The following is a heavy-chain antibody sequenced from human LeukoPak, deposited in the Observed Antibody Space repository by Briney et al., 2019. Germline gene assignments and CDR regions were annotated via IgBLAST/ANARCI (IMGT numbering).Heavy chain of an antibody. Sequence: GGSLRLSCAASGFTFSNYAMIWVRQSPGKGLEWVAAITGSGGDTYHADSVKGRFTISRDNSKNTVYLQMSSLRAEDTALYYCAKGSYGSRPYYLDYWGQGTLVTVSS. D-gene: IGHD3-16*01. CDR3: AKGSYGSRPYYLDY. CDR2: ITGSGGDT. V-gene: IGHV3-23*01. J-gene: IGHJ4*02. CDR1: GFTFSNYA.